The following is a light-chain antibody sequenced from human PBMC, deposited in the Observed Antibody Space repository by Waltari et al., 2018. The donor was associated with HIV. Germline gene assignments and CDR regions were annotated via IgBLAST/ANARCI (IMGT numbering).Light chain of an antibody. CDR3: CSYAGSYSYV. Sequence: QSALPQPRSVYWSPGQSVTIPCTGSSSEFGVYKYVSWYEQHPGKAPKLMIYDVSKRPSGVPDRFSGSKSGNTASLTISGLQAEDEADYYCCSYAGSYSYVFGTGTKVTVL. CDR2: DVS. CDR1: SSEFGVYKY. J-gene: IGLJ1*01. V-gene: IGLV2-11*01.